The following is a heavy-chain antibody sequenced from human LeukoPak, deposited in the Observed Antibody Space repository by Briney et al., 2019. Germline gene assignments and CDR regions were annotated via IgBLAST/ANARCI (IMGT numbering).Heavy chain of an antibody. V-gene: IGHV3-21*01. CDR3: ARGRASSSGLDY. CDR2: ISSSSSYI. Sequence: NPGGSLRLSCAASGFTFSSYSMNWVRQAPGKGLEWVSSISSSSSYIYYADSVKGRFTISRDNAKNSLYLQMNSLRAEDTAVYYCARGRASSSGLDYWGQGTLVTVSS. D-gene: IGHD6-19*01. J-gene: IGHJ4*02. CDR1: GFTFSSYS.